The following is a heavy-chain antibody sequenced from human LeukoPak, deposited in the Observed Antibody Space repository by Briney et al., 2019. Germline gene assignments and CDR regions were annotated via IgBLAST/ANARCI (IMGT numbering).Heavy chain of an antibody. D-gene: IGHD5-18*01. CDR2: ISSSSSYT. V-gene: IGHV3-11*06. Sequence: GSLRLSCAASGFTFSDYYMSWIRQAPGKGLEWVSYISSSSSYTNYADSVKGRFTISRDNAKNSLYLQLNSLRAEDTAVYFCARGGYRHYFDYWGQGTLVTVS. CDR1: GFTFSDYY. J-gene: IGHJ4*02. CDR3: ARGGYRHYFDY.